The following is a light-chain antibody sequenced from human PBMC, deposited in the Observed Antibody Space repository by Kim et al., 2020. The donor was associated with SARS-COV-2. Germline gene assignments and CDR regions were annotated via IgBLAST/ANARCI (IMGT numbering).Light chain of an antibody. V-gene: IGKV3-11*01. CDR1: QSIGDW. J-gene: IGKJ4*01. CDR3: QQRRTWPLT. CDR2: DAS. Sequence: LSPGERATPPCRASQSIGDWIAWYQQKSGQAPRLLIYDASNRATGIPARFSGSGSGTDFTLTISSLEPEDFAVYYCQQRRTWPLTFGGGTKVDIK.